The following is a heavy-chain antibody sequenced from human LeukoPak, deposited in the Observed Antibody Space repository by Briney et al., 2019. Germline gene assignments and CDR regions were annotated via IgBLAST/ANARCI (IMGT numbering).Heavy chain of an antibody. Sequence: PGGSLRLSCAASDFAFSVYFMHWVRQAPGKGLVWVSRISGDGSSTAYADSVKGRFTISRDNAKNSLYLQMDSLGAEDTAVYYCARGAGRPDYWGQGTLVTVSS. J-gene: IGHJ4*02. CDR3: ARGAGRPDY. D-gene: IGHD1-26*01. CDR1: DFAFSVYF. V-gene: IGHV3-74*01. CDR2: ISGDGSST.